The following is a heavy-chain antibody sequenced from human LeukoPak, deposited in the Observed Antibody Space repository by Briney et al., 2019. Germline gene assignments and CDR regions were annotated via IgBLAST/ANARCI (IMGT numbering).Heavy chain of an antibody. CDR2: IYYSGST. V-gene: IGHV4-39*07. CDR3: AREIVVVPAAIPPSFDP. Sequence: PSETLSLTCTISGGSISSSSYYWGWIRQPPGKGLEWIGSIYYSGSTYYNPSLKSRVTISVDTSKNQFSLKLSSVTAADTAEYYCAREIVVVPAAIPPSFDPWGQGTLVTVSS. J-gene: IGHJ5*02. D-gene: IGHD2-2*01. CDR1: GGSISSSSYY.